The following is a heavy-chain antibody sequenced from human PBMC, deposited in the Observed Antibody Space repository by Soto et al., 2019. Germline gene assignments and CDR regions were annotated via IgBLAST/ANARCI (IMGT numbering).Heavy chain of an antibody. CDR3: ARDGVVVVAATRDYYGMDV. J-gene: IGHJ6*02. D-gene: IGHD2-15*01. CDR1: GYTFTSYY. V-gene: IGHV1-46*01. CDR2: INPGGGST. Sequence: ASVKVSCKASGYTFTSYYMHWVRQAPGQGLEWMGIINPGGGSTSYAQKFQGRVTMTRDTSTSTVYMELSSLRSEDTAVYYCARDGVVVVAATRDYYGMDVWGQGTTVTVSS.